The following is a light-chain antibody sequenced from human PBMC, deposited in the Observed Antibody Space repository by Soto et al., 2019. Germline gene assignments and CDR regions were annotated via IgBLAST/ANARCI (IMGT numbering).Light chain of an antibody. V-gene: IGKV2-28*01. CDR2: LGS. Sequence: DIVMTQSPLSLPVTPGEPASISCRSSQSLLHSNGYNYLDWYLQKPGQSPQLLISLGSNRASGVPDRFSGSGSGTDFTLKISRVEAEDVGVSYCLQALQTPPYTFGQGTRLEIK. J-gene: IGKJ2*01. CDR3: LQALQTPPYT. CDR1: QSLLHSNGYNY.